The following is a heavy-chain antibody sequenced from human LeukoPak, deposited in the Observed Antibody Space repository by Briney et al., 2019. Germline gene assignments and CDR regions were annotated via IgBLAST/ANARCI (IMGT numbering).Heavy chain of an antibody. CDR2: IYYSGST. CDR1: GGSISSYY. D-gene: IGHD6-19*01. Sequence: SETLSLTCTVSGGSISSYYWSWIRQPPGKGLEWIGYIYYSGSTNYNPSLKSRVTISVDTSKNQFSLKLSSVTAADTAVYYCASLEAGAVENWGRGTLVTVSS. V-gene: IGHV4-59*08. J-gene: IGHJ4*02. CDR3: ASLEAGAVEN.